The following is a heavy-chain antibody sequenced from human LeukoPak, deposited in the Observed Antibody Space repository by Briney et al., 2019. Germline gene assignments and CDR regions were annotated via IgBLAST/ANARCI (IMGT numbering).Heavy chain of an antibody. D-gene: IGHD6-13*01. CDR1: GGSISSSGYY. Sequence: SETLSLTCTVSGGSISSSGYYWGWIRQSPVKGLEWIGSISNTGSTYYSPSLKSRVTISVDTSKNQFSLKLSSVTAADTAVYYCARHRGREDSSNWTTNGFDPWGQGTLVTVSS. CDR3: ARHRGREDSSNWTTNGFDP. V-gene: IGHV4-39*01. CDR2: ISNTGST. J-gene: IGHJ5*02.